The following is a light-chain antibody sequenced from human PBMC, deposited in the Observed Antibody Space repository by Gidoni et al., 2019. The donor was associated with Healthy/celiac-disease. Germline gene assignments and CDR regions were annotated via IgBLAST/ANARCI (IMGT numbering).Light chain of an antibody. Sequence: QSALTQSASESGSPGQSITISCTGTSSDVGGYNYVSWYQQHPGKAPKLMIYEVSNRPSGVSNRFSGSKSGNTASLTISGLQAEDEADYYCSSYTSSTPYVFGTGTKVTVL. J-gene: IGLJ1*01. CDR2: EVS. CDR3: SSYTSSTPYV. V-gene: IGLV2-14*01. CDR1: SSDVGGYNY.